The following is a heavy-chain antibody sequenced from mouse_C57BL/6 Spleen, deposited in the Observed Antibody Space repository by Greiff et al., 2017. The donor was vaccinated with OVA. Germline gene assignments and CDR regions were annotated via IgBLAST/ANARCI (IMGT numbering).Heavy chain of an antibody. CDR3: ARTYGSPFAY. Sequence: QVQLQQSGPELVKPGASVKISCKASGYAFSSSWMNWVKQRPGKGLEWIGRIYPGDGDTNYNGKFKGKATLTADKSSSTAYMQLSSLTSEDSAVYFCARTYGSPFAYWGQGTLVTVSA. CDR1: GYAFSSSW. D-gene: IGHD1-1*01. CDR2: IYPGDGDT. V-gene: IGHV1-82*01. J-gene: IGHJ3*01.